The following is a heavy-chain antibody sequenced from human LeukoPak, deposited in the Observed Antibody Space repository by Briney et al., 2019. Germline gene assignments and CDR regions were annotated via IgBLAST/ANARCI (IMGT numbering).Heavy chain of an antibody. J-gene: IGHJ5*02. CDR3: ARDLERYYYGSGSYSLGIPGDNWFDP. Sequence: SETLSLTCTVSGGSISSSSYYWGWIRQPPGKGLEWIGSIYYSGSTYYNPSLKSRVTISVDTSKNQFSLKLSSVTAADTAVYYRARDLERYYYGSGSYSLGIPGDNWFDPWGQGTLVTVSS. CDR1: GGSISSSSYY. CDR2: IYYSGST. V-gene: IGHV4-39*07. D-gene: IGHD3-10*01.